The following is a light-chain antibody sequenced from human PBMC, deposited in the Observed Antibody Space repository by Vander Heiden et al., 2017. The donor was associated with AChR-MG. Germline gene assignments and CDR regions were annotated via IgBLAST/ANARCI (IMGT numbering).Light chain of an antibody. J-gene: IGLJ2*01. V-gene: IGLV2-23*01. CDR3: CSYAAITTVI. CDR2: EAN. Sequence: QSALTQPASVSGSPGQSITISCTGTSSDVGSYSLVSWYQQHPGKSPKLLIYEANKRPSGVSNRFSGSKSGNTASLTISGLQAEDEADYYCCSYAAITTVIFGGGTKLTVL. CDR1: SSDVGSYSL.